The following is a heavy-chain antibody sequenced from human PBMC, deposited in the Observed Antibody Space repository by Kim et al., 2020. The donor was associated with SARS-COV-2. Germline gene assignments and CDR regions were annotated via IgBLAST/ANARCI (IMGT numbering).Heavy chain of an antibody. V-gene: IGHV3-21*01. D-gene: IGHD6-13*01. J-gene: IGHJ6*02. Sequence: GGSLRLSCAASGFTFSSYSMNWVRQAPGKGLEWVSSISSSSSYIYYADSVKGRFTISRDNAKNSLYLQMNSLRAEDTAVYYCARDRLPGYSSSWYYYYYGMDVWGQGTTVTVSS. CDR2: ISSSSSYI. CDR1: GFTFSSYS. CDR3: ARDRLPGYSSSWYYYYYGMDV.